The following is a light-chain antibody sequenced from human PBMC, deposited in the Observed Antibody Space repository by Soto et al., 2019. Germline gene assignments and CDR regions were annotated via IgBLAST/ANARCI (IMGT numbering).Light chain of an antibody. Sequence: QSALTQPPSASGSPGQSVTISCTGTSSDVGGYHYVSWYQQHPGKAPKLMIYEVSKRPSGVPDRFSGSKSGNTASLTVSGLQAEDEADYYCSSYAVSSNTYVFGTGTKLTVL. CDR2: EVS. V-gene: IGLV2-8*01. J-gene: IGLJ1*01. CDR1: SSDVGGYHY. CDR3: SSYAVSSNTYV.